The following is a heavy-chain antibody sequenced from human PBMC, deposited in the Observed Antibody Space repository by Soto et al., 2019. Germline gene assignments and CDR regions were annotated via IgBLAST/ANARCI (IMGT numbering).Heavy chain of an antibody. V-gene: IGHV1-3*01. CDR3: ARDRGLRYFDY. CDR1: GYTFTSNA. CDR2: INVGYGNT. J-gene: IGHJ4*02. Sequence: QVQLVQSGAEVKKPGASVTVSCNASGYTFTSNALHWGRQAPGQRLEWMGWINVGYGNTRYSQKFQGRVTITRDTAASTAYMDLSSLRAEDTAVYYCARDRGLRYFDYWGQGNLVIVSA. D-gene: IGHD2-15*01.